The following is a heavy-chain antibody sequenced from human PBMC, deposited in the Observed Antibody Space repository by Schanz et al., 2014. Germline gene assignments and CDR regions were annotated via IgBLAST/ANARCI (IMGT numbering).Heavy chain of an antibody. J-gene: IGHJ4*02. CDR1: GFTFSGFW. V-gene: IGHV3-48*04. CDR2: ISSASSTI. CDR3: ARIGGSVFDY. Sequence: EVQLAESGGGLVQPGGSLRLSCAASGFTFSGFWMTWVRQAPGKGLEWVSYISSASSTINYADSVKGRFTISRDNSKNSLYLQMNSLRAEDTAVYYCARIGGSVFDYWGQGTLVAVSA. D-gene: IGHD3-10*01.